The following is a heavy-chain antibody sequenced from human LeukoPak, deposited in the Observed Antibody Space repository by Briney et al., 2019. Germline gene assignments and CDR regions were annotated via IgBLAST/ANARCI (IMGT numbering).Heavy chain of an antibody. D-gene: IGHD6-25*01. J-gene: IGHJ4*02. Sequence: GGSLRLSCSASGFTFSSLAMSWVRQAPGKGLEWVSTISGSGGTTHYADSVKGRFTISRDNSKNTLYLQMNSLRAEDTAVYYCAKHSSAPGWGFDYWGQGTLVTVSS. CDR2: ISGSGGTT. CDR3: AKHSSAPGWGFDY. CDR1: GFTFSSLA. V-gene: IGHV3-23*01.